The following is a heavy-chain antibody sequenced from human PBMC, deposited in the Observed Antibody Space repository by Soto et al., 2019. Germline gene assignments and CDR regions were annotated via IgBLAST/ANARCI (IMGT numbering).Heavy chain of an antibody. CDR3: AREGAARGYYYYGMDV. CDR1: GGSISSYY. CDR2: IYYSGST. Sequence: PSETLSLTCTVSGGSISSYYWGWIRQPPGKGLEWIGYIYYSGSTNYNPSLKSRVTISVDTSKNQFSLKLSSVTAADTAVYYCAREGAARGYYYYGMDVWGQGTTVTVSS. V-gene: IGHV4-59*01. D-gene: IGHD3-16*01. J-gene: IGHJ6*02.